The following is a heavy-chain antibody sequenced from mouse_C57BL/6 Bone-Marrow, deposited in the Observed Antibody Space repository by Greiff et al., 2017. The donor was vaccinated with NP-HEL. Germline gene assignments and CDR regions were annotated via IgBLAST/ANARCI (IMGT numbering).Heavy chain of an antibody. J-gene: IGHJ3*01. CDR1: GFTFSNYW. Sequence: EVQRVESGGGLVQPGGSMKLSCVASGFTFSNYWMNWVRQSPEKGLEWVAQIRLKSDNYATHYAESVKGRFTISRDDSKSSVYLQMNNLRAEDTGIYYCTRRSWFAYWGQGTLVTVAA. CDR3: TRRSWFAY. CDR2: IRLKSDNYAT. V-gene: IGHV6-3*01.